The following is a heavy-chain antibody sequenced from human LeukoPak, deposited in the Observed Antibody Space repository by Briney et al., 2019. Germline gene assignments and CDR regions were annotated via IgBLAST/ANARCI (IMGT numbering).Heavy chain of an antibody. CDR3: AREDIAAAGTW. Sequence: SPGGSLRLSCAASGFTFSSYSMNSVRQAPGKGLEWVSSISSSSSYIYYADSVKGRFTISRDNAKNSLYLQMNSLRAEDTAVYYCAREDIAAAGTWWGQGTLVTVSS. CDR2: ISSSSSYI. D-gene: IGHD6-13*01. CDR1: GFTFSSYS. V-gene: IGHV3-21*01. J-gene: IGHJ4*02.